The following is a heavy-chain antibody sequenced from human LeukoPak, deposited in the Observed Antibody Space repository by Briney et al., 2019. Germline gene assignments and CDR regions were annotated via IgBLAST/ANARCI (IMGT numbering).Heavy chain of an antibody. CDR1: GYTFTGYY. V-gene: IGHV1-2*06. D-gene: IGHD3-10*01. Sequence: ASVKVSCKASGYTFTGYYMHWVRQAPGQGLEWMGRINPNSGGTNYAQKFQGRVTMTRDTSISTAYKELSRLRSDDTAVYYCARDNFMVRGVNDYWGQGTLVTVSS. J-gene: IGHJ4*02. CDR2: INPNSGGT. CDR3: ARDNFMVRGVNDY.